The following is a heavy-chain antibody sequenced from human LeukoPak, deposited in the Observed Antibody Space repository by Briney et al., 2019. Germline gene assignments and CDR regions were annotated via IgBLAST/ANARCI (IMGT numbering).Heavy chain of an antibody. CDR3: ARDELPILTGYSSDY. CDR2: ISYDGSNK. Sequence: PGGSLRLSCAASGFTFSSYAMHWVRQAPGKGLEWVAVISYDGSNKYYADSVKGRFTISRDNSKNTLYLQMNSLRAEDTAVYYCARDELPILTGYSSDYWGQGTLVTVSS. J-gene: IGHJ4*02. V-gene: IGHV3-30-3*01. CDR1: GFTFSSYA. D-gene: IGHD3-9*01.